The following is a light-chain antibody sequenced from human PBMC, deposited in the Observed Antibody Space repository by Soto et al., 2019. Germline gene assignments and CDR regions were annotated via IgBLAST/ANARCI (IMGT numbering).Light chain of an antibody. CDR1: ESLGKT. V-gene: IGKV3-11*01. CDR3: QQRNTWPLT. CDR2: DVF. J-gene: IGKJ4*01. Sequence: EIVLTQSPATLSLSPGDRATLSCRASESLGKTLAWYQQKPGQAPRLLIYDVFKRVTGIPARFSGSGSGTEFTLTISSLDPEDFAVYFCQQRNTWPLTFGRGTKVEIK.